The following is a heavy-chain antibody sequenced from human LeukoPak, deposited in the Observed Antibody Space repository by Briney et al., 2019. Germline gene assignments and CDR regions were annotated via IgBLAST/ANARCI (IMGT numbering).Heavy chain of an antibody. Sequence: GGSLRLSCAASGFTFASYAVSWVRQTPGKGLEWVSVIIGSVASTYYADSVKGRFTISRDNSKNTLYLQMNSLRADDTAVYYCAKGGYDYVEVGYFDYWGQGTLVTVSS. J-gene: IGHJ4*02. CDR1: GFTFASYA. CDR3: AKGGYDYVEVGYFDY. D-gene: IGHD5-12*01. V-gene: IGHV3-23*01. CDR2: IIGSVAST.